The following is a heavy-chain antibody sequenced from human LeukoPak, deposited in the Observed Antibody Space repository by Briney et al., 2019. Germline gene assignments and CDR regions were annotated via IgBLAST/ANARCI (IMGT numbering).Heavy chain of an antibody. CDR1: GGSISSGDYY. D-gene: IGHD6-19*01. CDR3: ARQYVAVAGLEQFFDY. CDR2: IYYSGST. Sequence: SETLSLTCTVSGGSISSGDYYWSWIRQPPGKGLEWIGYIYYSGSTNYNPSLKSRVTISVDTSKNQFSLKLSSVTAADTAVYCCARQYVAVAGLEQFFDYWGQGTLVTVSS. V-gene: IGHV4-61*08. J-gene: IGHJ4*02.